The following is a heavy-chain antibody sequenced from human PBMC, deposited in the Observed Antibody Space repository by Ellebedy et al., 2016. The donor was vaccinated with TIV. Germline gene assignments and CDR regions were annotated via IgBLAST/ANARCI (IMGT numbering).Heavy chain of an antibody. J-gene: IGHJ3*02. D-gene: IGHD4-23*01. CDR1: GFTFSSYD. V-gene: IGHV3-30*03. CDR3: ARSTVINPEGDAYDI. CDR2: ISYDANNK. Sequence: GESLKISCAASGFTFSSYDMHWVRQAPGKGLEWVALISYDANNKYYADSVKGRFTISRDNAKNSLYLHMNSLRAEDTAVYYCARSTVINPEGDAYDIWGQGTKVTVSS.